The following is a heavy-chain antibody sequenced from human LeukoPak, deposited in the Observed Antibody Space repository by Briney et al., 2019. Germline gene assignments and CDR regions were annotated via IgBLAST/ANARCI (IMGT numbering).Heavy chain of an antibody. CDR1: GGSLSSYY. J-gene: IGHJ4*02. CDR2: IYYSGST. Sequence: PSETLSLTCTVSGGSLSSYYWSWIRQPPGKGLEWIGYIYYSGSTNYNPSLKSRVTMSVDTSKNQFSLKLSSVTAADTAVYYCARAPGIAVTMFDYWGQGTLVTVSS. CDR3: ARAPGIAVTMFDY. V-gene: IGHV4-59*12. D-gene: IGHD6-19*01.